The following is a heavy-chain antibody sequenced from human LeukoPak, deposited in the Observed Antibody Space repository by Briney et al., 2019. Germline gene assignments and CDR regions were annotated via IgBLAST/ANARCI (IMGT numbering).Heavy chain of an antibody. CDR2: VYYSGST. J-gene: IGHJ4*02. V-gene: IGHV4-59*01. Sequence: SETLSLTCSISSGSITTYYWSWIRQPPGKGLEWIGYVYYSGSTTYNPSLQSRVTMSADTSKNQFSLKLSSVTAADTAVYYCAGSHGYNSFDFWGQGTLVTVSS. CDR1: SGSITTYY. CDR3: AGSHGYNSFDF. D-gene: IGHD5-24*01.